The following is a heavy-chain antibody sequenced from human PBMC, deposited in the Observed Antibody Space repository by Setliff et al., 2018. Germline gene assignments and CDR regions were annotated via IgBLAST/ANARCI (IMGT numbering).Heavy chain of an antibody. V-gene: IGHV3-15*06. J-gene: IGHJ5*01. Sequence: GGSLRLSCGASGFTYNNDWVSWVRQAPGKGLEWLASIKSKGEDETTNFAASVKGRFSLSRDDSRNMIYLQMSSLKIEDTAFYYCTTGPRDSRNYMTWLDSWGPGTLVTAPQ. CDR2: IKSKGEDETT. CDR1: GFTYNNDW. CDR3: TTGPRDSRNYMTWLDS. D-gene: IGHD3-3*01.